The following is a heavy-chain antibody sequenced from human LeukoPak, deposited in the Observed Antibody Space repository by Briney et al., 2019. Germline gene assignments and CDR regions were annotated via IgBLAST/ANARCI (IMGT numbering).Heavy chain of an antibody. J-gene: IGHJ4*02. CDR1: GGSFSGYY. CDR3: ARAGKGRNSKREYSGYYFDY. CDR2: INHSGST. V-gene: IGHV4-34*01. D-gene: IGHD5-12*01. Sequence: SETLSLTCAVYGGSFSGYYWSWIRQPPGKGLEWIGEINHSGSTNYNPSLKSRVTISVDTSKNQFSLKLGSVTAADTAVYYCARAGKGRNSKREYSGYYFDYWGQGTLVTVSS.